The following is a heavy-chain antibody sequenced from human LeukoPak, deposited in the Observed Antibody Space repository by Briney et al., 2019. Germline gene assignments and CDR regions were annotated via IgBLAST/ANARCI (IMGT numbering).Heavy chain of an antibody. J-gene: IGHJ4*02. D-gene: IGHD3-22*01. Sequence: GGSLRLSCAASGFTFSRYWMSWVRQAPRKGLEWVANINQDGSETYYVDSVKGRFTISRDNAKNSLYLQMNSLRAEDTAVYYCARDKGDYDTSGSLFVFGGQGTLVTVSS. CDR1: GFTFSRYW. CDR2: INQDGSET. CDR3: ARDKGDYDTSGSLFVF. V-gene: IGHV3-7*03.